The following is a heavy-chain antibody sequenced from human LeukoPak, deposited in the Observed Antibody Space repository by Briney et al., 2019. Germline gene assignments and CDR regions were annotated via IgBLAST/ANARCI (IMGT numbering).Heavy chain of an antibody. CDR3: ARVKYHYFDY. CDR1: GFTFSSYA. J-gene: IGHJ4*02. CDR2: TSSSSSTI. Sequence: GRSLRLSCAASGFTFSSYAMHWVRQAPGKGLEWVSYTSSSSSTIYYADSVKSRFTISRDNAKNSLYLQMNSLRAEDTAVYYCARVKYHYFDYWGQGTLVTVSS. D-gene: IGHD2-2*02. V-gene: IGHV3-48*04.